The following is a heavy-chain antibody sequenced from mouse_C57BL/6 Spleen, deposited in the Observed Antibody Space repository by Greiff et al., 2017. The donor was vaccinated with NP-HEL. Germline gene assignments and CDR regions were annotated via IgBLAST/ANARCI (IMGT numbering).Heavy chain of an antibody. Sequence: VQLQQSGAELAKPGASVKLSCKASGYTFTSYWMHWVKQRPGQGLEWIGYINPSSGYTKYNQKFKDKATLTADKSSSTAYMQLSSLKYEDSAVYYCARSVWMIRDYCDYWGQGTTLTVSS. J-gene: IGHJ2*01. CDR3: ARSVWMIRDYCDY. D-gene: IGHD2-4*01. CDR2: INPSSGYT. CDR1: GYTFTSYW. V-gene: IGHV1-7*01.